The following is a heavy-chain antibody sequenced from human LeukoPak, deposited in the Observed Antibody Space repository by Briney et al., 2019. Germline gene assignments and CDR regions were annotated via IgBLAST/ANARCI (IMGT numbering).Heavy chain of an antibody. CDR2: ISSSSSYI. Sequence: GSLRLSCAASGFTFSSYSMNWVRQAPGKGLEWVSSISSSSSYIYYADSVKGRFTISRDNAKNSLYLQMNSLRAEDTAVYYCASSYCSSTSCYTGSYYWGQGTLVTVSS. J-gene: IGHJ4*02. CDR3: ASSYCSSTSCYTGSYY. V-gene: IGHV3-21*01. D-gene: IGHD2-2*02. CDR1: GFTFSSYS.